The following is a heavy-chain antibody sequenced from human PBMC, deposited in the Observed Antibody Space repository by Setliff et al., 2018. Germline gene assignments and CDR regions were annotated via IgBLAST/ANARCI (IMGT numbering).Heavy chain of an antibody. CDR3: ARTSTYVLGSGSYWDRWFDP. V-gene: IGHV4-30-4*02. J-gene: IGHJ5*02. CDR2: IYYTGKT. Sequence: PSETLSLTCTVSGDSLSGDNYFWSWIRHLPGKGLQWLGHIYYTGKTYYNPSLKSRLEMSVDTSKREFALRLSSVTAADTAVYYCARTSTYVLGSGSYWDRWFDPWSQGTLVTV. CDR1: GDSLSGDNYF. D-gene: IGHD3-10*01.